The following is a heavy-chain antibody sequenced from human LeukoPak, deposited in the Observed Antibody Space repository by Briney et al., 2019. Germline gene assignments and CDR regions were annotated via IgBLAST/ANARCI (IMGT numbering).Heavy chain of an antibody. J-gene: IGHJ4*02. CDR3: ARDSEANLED. V-gene: IGHV3-33*01. Sequence: GGSLRLSCAASGFTFSSYGMHWVRQAPGKGLERVAVIWYDGSNKYYADSVKGRFTISRDNSKNTLYLQMNSLRAEDTAVYYCARDSEANLEDWGQGTLVTVSS. CDR1: GFTFSSYG. D-gene: IGHD3-3*01. CDR2: IWYDGSNK.